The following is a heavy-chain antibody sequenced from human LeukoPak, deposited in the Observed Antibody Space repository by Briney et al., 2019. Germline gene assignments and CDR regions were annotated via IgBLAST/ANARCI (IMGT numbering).Heavy chain of an antibody. CDR1: GFSFSSYW. CDR2: IDTDGSDT. D-gene: IGHD6-19*01. CDR3: VRGAVAGGKASDF. J-gene: IGHJ4*02. Sequence: GGSLKLSCAASGFSFSSYWMHWVRQAPGKGLVWVSHIDTDGSDTTYADSVKGRFTISRDNAKNTLYLQMNSLRAEDTAVYYCVRGAVAGGKASDFWGRGTLVTVSS. V-gene: IGHV3-74*01.